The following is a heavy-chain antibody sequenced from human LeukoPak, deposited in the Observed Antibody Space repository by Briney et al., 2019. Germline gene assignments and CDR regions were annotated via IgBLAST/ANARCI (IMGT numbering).Heavy chain of an antibody. CDR1: RYTFTGYY. D-gene: IGHD3-3*01. CDR3: ARGGGVYGDYYYYYMDV. J-gene: IGHJ6*03. CDR2: INPNSGGT. Sequence: ASVKVSCKASRYTFTGYYMHWVRQAPGQGLEWMGWINPNSGGTNYAQKFQGRVTMTRDTSISTAYMELSRLRSDDTAVYYCARGGGVYGDYYYYYMDVWGKGTTVTISS. V-gene: IGHV1-2*02.